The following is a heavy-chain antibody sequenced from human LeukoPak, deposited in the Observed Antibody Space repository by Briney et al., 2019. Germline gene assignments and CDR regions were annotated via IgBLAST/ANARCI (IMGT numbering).Heavy chain of an antibody. CDR1: GYTLTSYY. CDR3: ARDKGPGGSGSYLPYYYYYMDV. CDR2: INPSGGST. J-gene: IGHJ6*03. V-gene: IGHV1-46*01. Sequence: ASVKVSCKASGYTLTSYYMHWVRQAPGQGLEWMGIINPSGGSTSYAQKFQGRVTMTRDMSTSTVYMELNSLRSEDTAVYYCARDKGPGGSGSYLPYYYYYMDVWGKGTTVTVSS. D-gene: IGHD3-10*01.